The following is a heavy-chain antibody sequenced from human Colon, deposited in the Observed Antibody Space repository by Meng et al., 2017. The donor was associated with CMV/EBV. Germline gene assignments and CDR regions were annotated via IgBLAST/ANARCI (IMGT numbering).Heavy chain of an antibody. Sequence: QVELQQWGAGLLKRAMPLSLTCAVYGGSFSGYYWSWIRQPPGKGLEGIGEINHSGGTNYLPSLMSRVSIPVDTSNNQFSLKLSSVTAADTAVYYCSSILFAAAGGWCGYWGQGTLVTVSS. CDR1: GGSFSGYY. CDR2: INHSGGT. CDR3: SSILFAAAGGWCGY. D-gene: IGHD6-13*01. J-gene: IGHJ4*02. V-gene: IGHV4-34*01.